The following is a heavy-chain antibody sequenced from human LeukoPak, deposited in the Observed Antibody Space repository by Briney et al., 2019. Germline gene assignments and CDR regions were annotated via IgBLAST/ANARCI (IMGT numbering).Heavy chain of an antibody. CDR2: IYYSGST. CDR3: ARQTGSGLFILP. Sequence: PSETLSLTCTVSGGSISSSSYYWGWIRQPPGKGLEWIGHIYYSGSTNYKSSLKSRVAISVDTSKNQFSLKLTSVTAADTAVYYCARQTGSGLFILPGGQGTLVTVSS. J-gene: IGHJ4*02. V-gene: IGHV4-61*05. D-gene: IGHD3/OR15-3a*01. CDR1: GGSISSSSYY.